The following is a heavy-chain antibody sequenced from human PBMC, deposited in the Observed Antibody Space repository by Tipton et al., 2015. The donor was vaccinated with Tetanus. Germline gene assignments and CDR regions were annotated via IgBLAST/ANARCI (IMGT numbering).Heavy chain of an antibody. V-gene: IGHV4-59*01. CDR3: ARGWGSSWYYFDN. D-gene: IGHD6-13*01. J-gene: IGHJ4*02. Sequence: TLSLTCTVSGGSISNYYWSWIRQPPGKRLEWIGYIDYSGSTNYNPSLKSRVTISIDTSKKQFSLNLSSVTAADTAVYYCARGWGSSWYYFDNWGQGTLVTVSS. CDR1: GGSISNYY. CDR2: IDYSGST.